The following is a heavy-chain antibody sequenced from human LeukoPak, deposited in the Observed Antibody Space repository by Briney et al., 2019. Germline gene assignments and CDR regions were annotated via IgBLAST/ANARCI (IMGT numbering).Heavy chain of an antibody. CDR2: IYYSGST. Sequence: SETLSLTCTVSGGSISSYYWSWIRQPPGKGLEWIGYIYYSGSTNYNPSLKSRVTISVDTSKNQFSLKLSSVTAADTAVYYCARQYGDYKAFGMDVWGQGTTVTVSS. D-gene: IGHD4-17*01. CDR3: ARQYGDYKAFGMDV. J-gene: IGHJ6*02. V-gene: IGHV4-59*08. CDR1: GGSISSYY.